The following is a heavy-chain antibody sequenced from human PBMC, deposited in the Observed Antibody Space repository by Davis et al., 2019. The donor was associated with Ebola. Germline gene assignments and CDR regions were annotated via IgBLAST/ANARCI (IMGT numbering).Heavy chain of an antibody. V-gene: IGHV3-30-3*01. CDR2: ISYDGSNK. CDR3: ARRKGGGNNWFDP. CDR1: GFTFSSYA. D-gene: IGHD1-1*01. J-gene: IGHJ5*02. Sequence: PGGSLRLSCAASGFTFSSYAMHWVRQAPGKGLEWVAVISYDGSNKYYADSVKGRFTISRDNSKNTLYLQMNSLRAEDTAVYYCARRKGGGNNWFDPWGQGTLVTVSS.